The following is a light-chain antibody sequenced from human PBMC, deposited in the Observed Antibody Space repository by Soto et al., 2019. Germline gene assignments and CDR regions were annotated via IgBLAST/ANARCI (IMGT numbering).Light chain of an antibody. CDR3: QQYGSSPET. J-gene: IGKJ1*01. V-gene: IGKV3-20*01. Sequence: EIVLTQSPGTLSLSPGERATLSGRASQSVSSSYLAWYQQKHGQAPRLXIYGASSRATGIPDRFSGSGSGTDCTLTISRLEPEDFEVDYCQQYGSSPETFGQGTKVDIK. CDR2: GAS. CDR1: QSVSSSY.